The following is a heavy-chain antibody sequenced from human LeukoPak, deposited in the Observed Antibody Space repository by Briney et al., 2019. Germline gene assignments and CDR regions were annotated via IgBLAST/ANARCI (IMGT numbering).Heavy chain of an antibody. J-gene: IGHJ5*02. CDR1: GVPITDYY. Sequence: PSETLSLTCNISGVPITDYYWSWIRLAPRRGLEWIGYMYYSGDSNSNPSLEGRATMSADTSTNQFSLRLTSVTAADTAIYYCARELPSTGNWFDPWGQGILVTVSS. V-gene: IGHV4-59*01. D-gene: IGHD1-14*01. CDR3: ARELPSTGNWFDP. CDR2: MYYSGDS.